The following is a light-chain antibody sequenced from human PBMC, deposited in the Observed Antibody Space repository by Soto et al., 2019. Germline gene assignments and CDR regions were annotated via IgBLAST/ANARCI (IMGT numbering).Light chain of an antibody. V-gene: IGLV1-51*01. CDR1: SSNIGAGY. Sequence: QSVLTQPPSVSGAPGQRVTISCTGGSSNIGAGYAVNWYQQLPGTAPKLLIYDDNKRPSGIPDRFSGSKSGTSATLGITGFQTGDEADYYCGSWDSSLSAYVFGTGTKLTVL. CDR3: GSWDSSLSAYV. CDR2: DDN. J-gene: IGLJ1*01.